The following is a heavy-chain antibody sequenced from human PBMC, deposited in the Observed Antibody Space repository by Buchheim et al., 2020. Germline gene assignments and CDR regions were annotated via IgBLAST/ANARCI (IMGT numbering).Heavy chain of an antibody. V-gene: IGHV1-8*01. J-gene: IGHJ4*02. D-gene: IGHD4-23*01. CDR3: VVYTVGGVY. CDR1: GYSFNNYD. CDR2: MNPRSGNT. Sequence: QVQLVQSGADVKKPGASVKVSCKASGYSFNNYDINWVRQAAGQGLEWMGWMNPRSGNTGYAQKLQDRVTMTRDTSLTTAFMELSSLMSEDTAVYYCVVYTVGGVYWGQGTL.